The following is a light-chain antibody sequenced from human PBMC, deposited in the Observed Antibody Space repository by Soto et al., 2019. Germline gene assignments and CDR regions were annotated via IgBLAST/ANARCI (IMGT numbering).Light chain of an antibody. CDR1: QSVGSN. V-gene: IGKV3-20*01. CDR3: QQYGGSPT. CDR2: GAS. J-gene: IGKJ1*01. Sequence: EIVLTQSPDTLSLSPGERATLSGRAIQSVGSNLAWYQQKPGQAPRLLISGASSRATGIPERFSGSGTGTDFTLTISRLDPEDFAVYSCQQYGGSPTFGQGTKVDI.